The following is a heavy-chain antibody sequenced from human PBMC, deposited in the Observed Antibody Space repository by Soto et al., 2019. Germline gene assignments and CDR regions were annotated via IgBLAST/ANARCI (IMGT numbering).Heavy chain of an antibody. CDR2: IRAYNVNT. CDR3: ASSQPQRYYSHSSGYLY. D-gene: IGHD3-22*01. CDR1: GSTFTSYG. J-gene: IGHJ4*02. Sequence: GASVKVSCKASGSTFTSYGISGERQAPGQGLECRGWIRAYNVNTNYSQKLQGRVTLTTDTSTSTAYTALRSLRSDHTAAHYCASSQPQRYYSHSSGYLYWGQGTLVTVS. V-gene: IGHV1-18*04.